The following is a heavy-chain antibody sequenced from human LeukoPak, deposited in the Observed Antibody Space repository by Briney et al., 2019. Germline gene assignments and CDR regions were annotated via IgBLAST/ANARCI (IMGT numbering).Heavy chain of an antibody. D-gene: IGHD2-2*01. V-gene: IGHV3-21*01. CDR3: AREGRGIVVVPAAIHYYYYYMDV. Sequence: GGSLRLSCAASGFTFSSYSMNWVRQAPGKGLEWVSSISSSSSYIYYADSVKGRFTISRDNAKNSLYLQMNSLRADDTAVYYCAREGRGIVVVPAAIHYYYYYMDVWGKGTTVTVSS. CDR1: GFTFSSYS. J-gene: IGHJ6*03. CDR2: ISSSSSYI.